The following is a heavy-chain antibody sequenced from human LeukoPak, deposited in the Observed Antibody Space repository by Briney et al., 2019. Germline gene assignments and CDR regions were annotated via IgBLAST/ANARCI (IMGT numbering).Heavy chain of an antibody. CDR1: GGSFSGYY. V-gene: IGHV4-34*01. D-gene: IGHD3-22*01. CDR2: INHSGST. Sequence: SETLSLTCAVYGGSFSGYYWSWIRQPPGKGLEWIGEINHSGSTNYNPSLKSRVTISVDTSKNQFSLKLSSVTAADTAVYYCASFNNYYDSSGYFDYWGQGTLVTVSS. J-gene: IGHJ4*02. CDR3: ASFNNYYDSSGYFDY.